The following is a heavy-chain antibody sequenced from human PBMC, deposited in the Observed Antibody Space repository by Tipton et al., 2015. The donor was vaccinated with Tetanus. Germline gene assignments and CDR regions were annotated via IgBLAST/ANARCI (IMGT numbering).Heavy chain of an antibody. CDR2: VNQAGNT. CDR1: GVSFTDYS. J-gene: IGHJ6*02. V-gene: IGHV4-34*01. CDR3: ARRPRTRIYDSSGYSFRCFYGMDV. D-gene: IGHD3-22*01. Sequence: TLSLTCAVYGVSFTDYSWSWIRQPPGQGLEWIGEVNQAGNTDYIPSLKGRVTMSLDTSKRQLSLNLSSATAADTAVYYCARRPRTRIYDSSGYSFRCFYGMDVWGLGATVPVSS.